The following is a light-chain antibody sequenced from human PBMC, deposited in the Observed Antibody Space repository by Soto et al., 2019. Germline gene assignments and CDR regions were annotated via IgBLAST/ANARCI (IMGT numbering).Light chain of an antibody. Sequence: DIQMTQSPSSLSASVGDRVTITCRASQSISSYLNWYQQKPGKAPKLLIYAAASLQSGDPSRFSGSGSGTDFTLTISSLQPEDFATYYRRQCYSNRFTFGPGTKVDIK. J-gene: IGKJ3*01. V-gene: IGKV1-39*01. CDR3: RQCYSNRFT. CDR2: AAA. CDR1: QSISSY.